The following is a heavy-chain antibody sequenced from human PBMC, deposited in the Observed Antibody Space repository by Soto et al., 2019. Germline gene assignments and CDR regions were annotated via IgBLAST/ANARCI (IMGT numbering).Heavy chain of an antibody. D-gene: IGHD1-26*01. CDR3: AGHLASRYSDSWYKGWHIDY. Sequence: PGGSLRLSCAASGFTVSSNYMNWVRQAPGKGLEWVSSISSTTSHIYYTDSVQGRFTISRDNAKNSLYLQMDSLRAEDTAMYYCAGHLASRYSDSWYKGWHIDYWGQGTLVTVSS. J-gene: IGHJ4*02. CDR1: GFTVSSNY. CDR2: ISSTTSHI. V-gene: IGHV3-21*01.